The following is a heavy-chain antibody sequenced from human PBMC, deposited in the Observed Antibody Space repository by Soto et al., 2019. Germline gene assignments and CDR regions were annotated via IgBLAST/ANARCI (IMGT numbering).Heavy chain of an antibody. CDR1: GFSFSSCA. D-gene: IGHD1-1*01. J-gene: IGHJ6*02. Sequence: PGGSLSLSCAASGFSFSSCAMSWVRQAPRKGLEWVSAISCSGGSTYYADSVKGRFTISIDNSKNTLYLQMNSLRAEDTAVYYCALFAPERSYYYYYGMDVWGQGTTVTVSS. V-gene: IGHV3-23*01. CDR2: ISCSGGST. CDR3: ALFAPERSYYYYYGMDV.